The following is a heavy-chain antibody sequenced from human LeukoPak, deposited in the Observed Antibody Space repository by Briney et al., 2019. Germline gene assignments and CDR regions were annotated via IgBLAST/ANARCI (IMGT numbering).Heavy chain of an antibody. J-gene: IGHJ4*02. CDR1: GFTFDDYG. CDR2: INWNGGST. D-gene: IGHD6-13*01. V-gene: IGHV3-20*04. Sequence: GGSLRLSCAASGFTFDDYGMSWVRQAPGKGLDWVTGINWNGGSTGYADSVKGRFTISRDNAKNSLYLQMNSLRAEDTALYYCARGTLKAAATDFDYWGQGTLVTVSS. CDR3: ARGTLKAAATDFDY.